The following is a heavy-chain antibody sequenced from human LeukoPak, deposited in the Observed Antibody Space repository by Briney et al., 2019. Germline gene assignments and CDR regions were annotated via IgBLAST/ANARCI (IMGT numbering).Heavy chain of an antibody. J-gene: IGHJ4*02. Sequence: GGSLRLSCAASGFTFSSYSMNWVRQAPGKELEWVSSISSSSSYIYYADSVKGRFTISRDNAKNSLYLQMNSLRAEDTAVYYCARDDYYDSSGYYYGADYWGQGTLVTVSS. CDR1: GFTFSSYS. CDR2: ISSSSSYI. V-gene: IGHV3-21*01. CDR3: ARDDYYDSSGYYYGADY. D-gene: IGHD3-22*01.